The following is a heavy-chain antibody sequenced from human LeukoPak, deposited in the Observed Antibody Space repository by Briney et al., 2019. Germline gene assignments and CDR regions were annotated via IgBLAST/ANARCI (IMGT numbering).Heavy chain of an antibody. J-gene: IGHJ3*02. Sequence: SVKVSCKASGGTFSSYAISWVRQAPGQGLEWMGGIIPIFGTANYAQKFRGRVTITADKSTRTAYMELSSLRSEDTAVYYCARGPYYYDSSGFSAFDIWGQGTMVTVSS. CDR1: GGTFSSYA. CDR2: IIPIFGTA. D-gene: IGHD3-22*01. CDR3: ARGPYYYDSSGFSAFDI. V-gene: IGHV1-69*06.